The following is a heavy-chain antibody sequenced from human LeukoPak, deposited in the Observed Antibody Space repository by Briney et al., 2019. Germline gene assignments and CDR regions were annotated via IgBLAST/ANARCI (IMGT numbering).Heavy chain of an antibody. J-gene: IGHJ4*02. CDR1: GFTFSGYS. D-gene: IGHD6-13*01. V-gene: IGHV3-21*01. Sequence: GGSLRLSCTASGFTFSGYSMNWVRQAPGKGLEWVSSISTTSDYIHYADSLKGRVAISRDNAKNSLYLQMNSLRAEDTAVYYCARGGIYSQGFDYWGQGSLVTVSA. CDR3: ARGGIYSQGFDY. CDR2: ISTTSDYI.